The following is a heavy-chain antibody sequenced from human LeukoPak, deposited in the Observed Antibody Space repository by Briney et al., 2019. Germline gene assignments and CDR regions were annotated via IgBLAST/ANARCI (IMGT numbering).Heavy chain of an antibody. CDR2: IKXXTDCGTT. D-gene: IGHD3-22*01. J-gene: IGHJ3*02. CDR3: TTSMIVVVITPEAFDI. Sequence: IKXXTDCGTTDYPAPVKRRFTISRDDSKNTLYLQMNSLKTEDTAVYYCTTSMIVVVITPEAFDICGQGTMVTVSS. V-gene: IGHV3-15*01.